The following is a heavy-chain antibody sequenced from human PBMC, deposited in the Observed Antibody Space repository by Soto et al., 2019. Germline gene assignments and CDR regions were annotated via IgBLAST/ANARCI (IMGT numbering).Heavy chain of an antibody. D-gene: IGHD2-8*01. V-gene: IGHV1-69*12. J-gene: IGHJ6*02. CDR3: ARDRVMRGNSYYYGMDV. Sequence: QVQLVQSGAEVKKPSYSVKVSCKASGGSFSSNAISWVRQAPGQGLEWMGVIIPILGTTTYAQKFQGRVTITADESTTTSYMALSSLRSDDTAVYFCARDRVMRGNSYYYGMDVWGQGTTVTVSS. CDR2: IIPILGTT. CDR1: GGSFSSNA.